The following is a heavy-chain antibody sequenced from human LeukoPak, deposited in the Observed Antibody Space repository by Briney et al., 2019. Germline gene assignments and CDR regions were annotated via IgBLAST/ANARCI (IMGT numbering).Heavy chain of an antibody. J-gene: IGHJ3*02. Sequence: GGSLRLPVAVSGFTFSGYSMKWVRQAPGKGLEWVSFISSSSTTIYHADSVKGRFTVSRDNAKNSLYLQMDSLRAEDTAVYYCATDREDYDSSGYYLSDAFDIWGQGTMVTVSS. CDR2: ISSSSTTI. CDR3: ATDREDYDSSGYYLSDAFDI. CDR1: GFTFSGYS. D-gene: IGHD3-22*01. V-gene: IGHV3-48*01.